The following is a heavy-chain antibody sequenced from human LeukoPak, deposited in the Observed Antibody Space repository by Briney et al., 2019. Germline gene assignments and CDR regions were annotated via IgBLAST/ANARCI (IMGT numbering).Heavy chain of an antibody. D-gene: IGHD3-10*01. CDR3: ARVQEILWFGELLERGAFDI. J-gene: IGHJ3*02. Sequence: PGGSLRLSCAASGFTFSSYGMHWVRQAPGKGLEWVAVIWYDGGNKYYADSVKGRFTISRDNSKNTLYLQMNSLRAEDTAVYYCARVQEILWFGELLERGAFDIWGQGTMVTVSS. CDR1: GFTFSSYG. CDR2: IWYDGGNK. V-gene: IGHV3-33*01.